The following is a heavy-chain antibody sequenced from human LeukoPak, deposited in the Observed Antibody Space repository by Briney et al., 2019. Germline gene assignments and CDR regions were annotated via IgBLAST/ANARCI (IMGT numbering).Heavy chain of an antibody. CDR3: ARDKDIVLMVYAFDAFDI. J-gene: IGHJ3*02. V-gene: IGHV3-30-3*01. CDR1: GFTFSSYA. CDR2: ISYDGSNK. D-gene: IGHD2-8*01. Sequence: GGSLRLSCAASGFTFSSYAMHWVRQAPGKGLGWVAVISYDGSNKYYADSVKGRFTISRDNSKNTLYLQMNSLRAEDTAVYYCARDKDIVLMVYAFDAFDIWGQGTMVTVSS.